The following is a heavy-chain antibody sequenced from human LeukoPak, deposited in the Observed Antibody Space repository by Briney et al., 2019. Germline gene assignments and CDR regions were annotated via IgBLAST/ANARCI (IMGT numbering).Heavy chain of an antibody. J-gene: IGHJ6*03. CDR1: GFTFSSYG. CDR3: AKVPRVVPAAYYYYMDV. D-gene: IGHD2-2*01. Sequence: PGGSLRLSCAASGFTFSSYGMHWVRQAPGKGLEWVAFIRYDGSNKYYADSVKGRFTISRDNSKNTLYLQMNSLRAEDTAVYYCAKVPRVVPAAYYYYMDVWGKGTTVTVSS. CDR2: IRYDGSNK. V-gene: IGHV3-30*02.